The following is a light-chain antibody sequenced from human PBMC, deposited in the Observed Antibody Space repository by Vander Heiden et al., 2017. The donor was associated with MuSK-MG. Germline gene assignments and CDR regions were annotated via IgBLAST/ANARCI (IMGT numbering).Light chain of an antibody. Sequence: DIQMTQSPSSLSASVGDRVTITCRASQGIGNYLAWYQQKPGKIPRLLIYSASTLQSGVPSRFSGSGSGTHFTLTISSLQAEDFATYYCQKYNSDPRTFGQGTKVEI. CDR2: SAS. V-gene: IGKV1-27*01. CDR1: QGIGNY. CDR3: QKYNSDPRT. J-gene: IGKJ1*01.